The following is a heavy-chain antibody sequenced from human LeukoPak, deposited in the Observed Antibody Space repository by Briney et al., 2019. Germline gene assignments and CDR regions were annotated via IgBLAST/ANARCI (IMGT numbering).Heavy chain of an antibody. CDR1: GGSISSGGYY. Sequence: SQTLSLTCTVSGGSISSGGYYWSWIRQHPGKGLEWIGYIYYSGRTYYNPSLKSRVTISVDTSKNQFSLKLSSVTAADTAVYYCARARRRRGGRFDYWGQGTLVTVSS. CDR3: ARARRRRGGRFDY. D-gene: IGHD2-15*01. J-gene: IGHJ4*02. CDR2: IYYSGRT. V-gene: IGHV4-31*03.